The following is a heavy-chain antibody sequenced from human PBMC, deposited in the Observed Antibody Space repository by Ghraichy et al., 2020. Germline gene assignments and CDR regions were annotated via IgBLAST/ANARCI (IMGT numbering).Heavy chain of an antibody. CDR2: INPNSGGT. V-gene: IGHV1-2*06. D-gene: IGHD2-8*02. CDR3: ARDPLTRVYCTGGVCYFNYDMDV. CDR1: GYTFTGYY. Sequence: ASVKVSCKASGYTFTGYYMHWVRQAPGQGLEWMGRINPNSGGTNYAQKFQGRVTMTRDTSISTAYMELSRLRSDDTAVYYCARDPLTRVYCTGGVCYFNYDMDVWGKGTTVTVSS. J-gene: IGHJ6*03.